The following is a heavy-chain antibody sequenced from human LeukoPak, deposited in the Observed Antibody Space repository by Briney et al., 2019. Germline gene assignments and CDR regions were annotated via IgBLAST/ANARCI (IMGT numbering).Heavy chain of an antibody. Sequence: SETLSLTCTVSGGSISSYYWSWIRQPPGKGLEWIGYIYYSGSTNYNPSLKSRVTISVDTSKNQFPLKLSSVTAADTAVYYCARVGSSWYLQHWGQGTLVTVSS. CDR2: IYYSGST. CDR1: GGSISSYY. J-gene: IGHJ1*01. CDR3: ARVGSSWYLQH. V-gene: IGHV4-59*01. D-gene: IGHD6-13*01.